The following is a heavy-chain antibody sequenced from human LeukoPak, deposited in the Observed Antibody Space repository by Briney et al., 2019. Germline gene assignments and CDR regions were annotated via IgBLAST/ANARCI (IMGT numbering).Heavy chain of an antibody. CDR1: GYTFTSYG. CDR2: INPSGGST. V-gene: IGHV1-46*01. Sequence: ASVKVSCKASGYTFTSYGISWVRQAPGQGLEWMGIINPSGGSTSYAQKFQGRVTMTRDMSTSTVYMELSSLRSEDTAVYYCASGEAVAGAFDYWGQGTLVTVSS. D-gene: IGHD6-19*01. J-gene: IGHJ4*02. CDR3: ASGEAVAGAFDY.